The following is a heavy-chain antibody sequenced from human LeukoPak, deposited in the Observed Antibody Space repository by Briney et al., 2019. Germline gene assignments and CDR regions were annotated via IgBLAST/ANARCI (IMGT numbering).Heavy chain of an antibody. V-gene: IGHV3-53*01. J-gene: IGHJ4*02. CDR3: AKEWQQLVPDY. Sequence: GGSLRLSCAASGFTVSSNYMSWVRQVPGKGLEWVSVIYSGGSTYYADSVKGRFTISRDNSKNTLYLQMNSLRAEDTAVYYCAKEWQQLVPDYWGQGTLVTVSS. CDR1: GFTVSSNY. D-gene: IGHD6-13*01. CDR2: IYSGGST.